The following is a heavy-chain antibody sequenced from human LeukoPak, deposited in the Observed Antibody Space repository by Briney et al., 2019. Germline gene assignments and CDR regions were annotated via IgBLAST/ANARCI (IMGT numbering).Heavy chain of an antibody. J-gene: IGHJ4*02. D-gene: IGHD1-7*01. Sequence: GGSLRLSCAATGFTFSSYAMTWVRQAPGKGLEWVSSLNSNGGGTYYSDSVKGRFIISRDNSKNTLYLQMNSLRAEDTAVYYCARDDDWNYEDYWGQGTLVTVSS. CDR3: ARDDDWNYEDY. CDR2: LNSNGGGT. CDR1: GFTFSSYA. V-gene: IGHV3-23*01.